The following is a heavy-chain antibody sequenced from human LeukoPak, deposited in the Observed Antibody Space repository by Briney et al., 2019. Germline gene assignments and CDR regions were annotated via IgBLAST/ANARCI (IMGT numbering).Heavy chain of an antibody. Sequence: GASVKVSCKASGYTFTSYGISWVRQAPGQGLEWMGWISAYNGNTNYAQKLQGRVTMTTDTSTSTAYMELRSLRSDDTAVYYCARALQSLVPYYFDYWGQGTLVTVSS. V-gene: IGHV1-18*01. CDR3: ARALQSLVPYYFDY. J-gene: IGHJ4*02. CDR2: ISAYNGNT. D-gene: IGHD6-19*01. CDR1: GYTFTSYG.